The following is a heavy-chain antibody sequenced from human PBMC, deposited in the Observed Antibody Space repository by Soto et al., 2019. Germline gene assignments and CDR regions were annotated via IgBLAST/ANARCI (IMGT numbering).Heavy chain of an antibody. CDR1: GYTFTDYF. V-gene: IGHV1-46*04. D-gene: IGHD3-10*01. CDR2: IQPISGAT. CDR3: VRGVCTTDICSGDVQF. Sequence: QVQLVQSGAEVKKPGASVKVSCKTSGYTFTDYFIHWVRQAPGQGLEWVGMIQPISGATGYAQKRQAGATMTRATSTTTVTMELGGLRSDDTALYDCVRGVCTTDICSGDVQFWGQGTLVTVSS. J-gene: IGHJ1*01.